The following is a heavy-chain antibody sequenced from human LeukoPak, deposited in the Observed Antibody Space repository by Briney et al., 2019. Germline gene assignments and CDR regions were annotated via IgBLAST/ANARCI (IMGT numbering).Heavy chain of an antibody. J-gene: IGHJ4*02. V-gene: IGHV4-34*01. CDR3: ARGPCSGGSCYDY. CDR2: INHSGST. CDR1: GGSFSGYY. D-gene: IGHD2-15*01. Sequence: SETLSLTCAVYGGSFSGYYRSWIRQPPGKGLEWIGEINHSGSTNYNPSLKSRVTISVDTSKNQFSLKLSSVTAADTAVYYCARGPCSGGSCYDYWGQGTLVTVSS.